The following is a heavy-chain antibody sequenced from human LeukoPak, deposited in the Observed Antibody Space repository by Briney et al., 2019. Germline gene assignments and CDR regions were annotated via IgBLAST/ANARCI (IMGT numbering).Heavy chain of an antibody. Sequence: ASVKVSCKASGGTFSSYAISWVRQAPGQGLEWMGGIIPIFGTANYAQKFQGRVTITTDESTSTAYMELSSLRSEDTAVYYCAREGCGDDCHRGGFDIWGQGTMVTVSS. J-gene: IGHJ3*02. D-gene: IGHD2-21*01. V-gene: IGHV1-69*05. CDR2: IIPIFGTA. CDR1: GGTFSSYA. CDR3: AREGCGDDCHRGGFDI.